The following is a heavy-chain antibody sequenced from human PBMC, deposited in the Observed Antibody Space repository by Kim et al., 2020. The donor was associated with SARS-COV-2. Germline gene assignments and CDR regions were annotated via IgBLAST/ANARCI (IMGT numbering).Heavy chain of an antibody. J-gene: IGHJ6*02. CDR3: ASSSSWYYYGMDV. V-gene: IGHV3-48*02. D-gene: IGHD6-13*01. Sequence: YADAVKGRFTIARDNAKNSLYLQMNSLRDEDTAVYYCASSSSWYYYGMDVWGQGTTVTVSS.